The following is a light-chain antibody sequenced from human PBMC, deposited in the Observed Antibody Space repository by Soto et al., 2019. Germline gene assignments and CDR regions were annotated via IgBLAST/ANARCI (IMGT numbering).Light chain of an antibody. CDR1: SSDVGTYNL. V-gene: IGLV2-14*02. CDR2: DVS. CDR3: SSYTTSSTVV. Sequence: QSALTQPASVSGSPGQSITISCTGTSSDVGTYNLVSWYQQHPGKVPKLIIYDVSNRPSGVSNRFSGSKSGNTASLTISGLQADDEADYYCSSYTTSSTVVFGGGTKLTVL. J-gene: IGLJ2*01.